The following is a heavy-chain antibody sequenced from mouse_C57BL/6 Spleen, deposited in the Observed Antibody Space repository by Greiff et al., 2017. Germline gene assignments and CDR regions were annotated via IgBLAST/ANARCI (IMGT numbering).Heavy chain of an antibody. D-gene: IGHD2-3*01. J-gene: IGHJ3*01. V-gene: IGHV14-4*01. CDR2: IDPENGDT. Sequence: VQLPQSGAELVRPGASVKLSCTASGFNIKDDTMHWVTPRPEQGLEWIGWIDPENGDTEYATKFQGQATITADTSSNTAYLQLSSQTSEDTSVYCCTSGGYSSAYWGQGTLVTVSA. CDR1: GFNIKDDT. CDR3: TSGGYSSAY.